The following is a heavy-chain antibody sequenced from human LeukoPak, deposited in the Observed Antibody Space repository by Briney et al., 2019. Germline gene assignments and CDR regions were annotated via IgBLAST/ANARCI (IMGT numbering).Heavy chain of an antibody. CDR2: INPNIGGK. J-gene: IGHJ4*02. D-gene: IGHD5-18*01. CDR1: GHTFTRYY. CDR3: ARNTATDLYFFHY. Sequence: GSSVKASCKTSGHTFTRYYMLWLPQAPGQGLEWMGWINPNIGGKNYAQKFQGRVTITTDTSTSTAFLGLSRLRSDDTAVYYCARNTATDLYFFHYWGQGTLVTVSS. V-gene: IGHV1-2*02.